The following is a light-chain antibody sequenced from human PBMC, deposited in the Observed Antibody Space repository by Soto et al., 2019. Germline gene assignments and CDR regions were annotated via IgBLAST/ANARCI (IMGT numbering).Light chain of an antibody. CDR1: KLGDKY. Sequence: SSELTQPPSVSVSPGQTASITCSGDKLGDKYACWYQQKPGQSPVLVIYQDSKRPSGIPERFSGSNSGNTATLTISGTQAXXXXXYYCQAWDSSTVVFGGGTKLTVL. CDR3: QAWDSSTVV. CDR2: QDS. J-gene: IGLJ2*01. V-gene: IGLV3-1*01.